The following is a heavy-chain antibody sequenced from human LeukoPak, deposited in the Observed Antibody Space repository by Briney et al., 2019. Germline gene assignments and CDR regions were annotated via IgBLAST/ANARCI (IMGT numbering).Heavy chain of an antibody. V-gene: IGHV1-69*04. CDR3: ATVGKVGATKDY. CDR1: GGTFSSYA. J-gene: IGHJ4*02. D-gene: IGHD1-26*01. Sequence: ASVKVSCKASGGTFSSYAISWVRQAPGQGLEWMGRIIPILGIANYAQKFQGRVTITADKSTSTAYMELSSLRSEDTAVYYCATVGKVGATKDYWGQGTLVTVSS. CDR2: IIPILGIA.